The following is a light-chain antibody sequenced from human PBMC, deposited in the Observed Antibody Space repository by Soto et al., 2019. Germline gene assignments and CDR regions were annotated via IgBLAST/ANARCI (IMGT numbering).Light chain of an antibody. Sequence: QSALTQPRSVSGSPGQSVTISCTGTSSDVGGYNYVSWHQQHPGKAPKLMIYDVSKRPSGVPDRFSGSKSGNTASLTISGLQAEDEADYYCCSYAGSYPYVFGTGTMVTVL. V-gene: IGLV2-11*01. CDR2: DVS. CDR1: SSDVGGYNY. CDR3: CSYAGSYPYV. J-gene: IGLJ1*01.